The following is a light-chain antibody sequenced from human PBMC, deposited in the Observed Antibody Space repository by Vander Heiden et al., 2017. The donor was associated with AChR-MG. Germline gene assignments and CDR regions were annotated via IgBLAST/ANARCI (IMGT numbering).Light chain of an antibody. CDR1: NIEVKK. J-gene: IGLJ3*02. Sequence: SYVLTQPPSVSVAPGQTAKITGGGNNIEVKKVYWYQQRPGRAPVLVVYDDSDRPSGIPERFSGSNSGDTATLTISRVEAGDEADYYCQVWDSTSDQGVFGGGTKVTVL. CDR3: QVWDSTSDQGV. CDR2: DDS. V-gene: IGLV3-21*02.